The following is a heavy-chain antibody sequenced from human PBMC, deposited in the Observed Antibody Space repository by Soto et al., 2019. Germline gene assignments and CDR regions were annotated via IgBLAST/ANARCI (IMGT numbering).Heavy chain of an antibody. CDR1: GFTFCNYA. CDR2: ISSSSSTI. Sequence: GGSLRLSCASSGFTFCNYALNWVRQAPGKGLEWVSYISSSSSTIYYADSVKGRFTISRDNAKNSLYLQMNSLRAEDTAVYYCARGYYDSSGYYWVFDYWGQGTLVTVSS. J-gene: IGHJ4*02. V-gene: IGHV3-48*01. CDR3: ARGYYDSSGYYWVFDY. D-gene: IGHD3-22*01.